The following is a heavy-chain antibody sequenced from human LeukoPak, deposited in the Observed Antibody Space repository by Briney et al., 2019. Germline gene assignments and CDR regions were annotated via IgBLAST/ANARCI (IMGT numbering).Heavy chain of an antibody. D-gene: IGHD3-22*01. CDR2: INPNSGGT. V-gene: IGHV1-2*02. Sequence: ASVKVSCKASGYTFTGYYMHWVRQAPGQGLEWMGWINPNSGGTNYAQKFQGRVTMTRDTSISTAYMELSRLRSDDTAVYYCARVIRMSYYYDSSAFDAFDIWGQGTMVTVSS. J-gene: IGHJ3*02. CDR1: GYTFTGYY. CDR3: ARVIRMSYYYDSSAFDAFDI.